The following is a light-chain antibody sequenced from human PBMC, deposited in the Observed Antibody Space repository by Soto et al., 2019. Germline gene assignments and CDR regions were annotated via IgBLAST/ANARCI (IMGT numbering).Light chain of an antibody. J-gene: IGLJ1*01. CDR3: QSYDSSLSGYV. CDR1: SSNIGAGND. V-gene: IGLV1-40*01. CDR2: ANS. Sequence: QSALTQPPSVSGAPGQRVTISCTGSSSNIGAGNDVNWYQQLPGTAPKLLIYANSNRPSGVPDRVSGSKSGTTASLAITGLQAEDEADYYCQSYDSSLSGYVCGTGTKLTVL.